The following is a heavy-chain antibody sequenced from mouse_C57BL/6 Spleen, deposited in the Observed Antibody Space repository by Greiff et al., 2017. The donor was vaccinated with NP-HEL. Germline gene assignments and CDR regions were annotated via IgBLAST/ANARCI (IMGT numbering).Heavy chain of an antibody. J-gene: IGHJ4*01. CDR1: GYTFTSYG. CDR2: IYPRSGNT. Sequence: QVQLKESGAELARPGASVKLSCKASGYTFTSYGISWVKQRTGQGLEWIGEIYPRSGNTYYNEKFKGKATLTADKSSSTAYMELRSLTSEDSAVYYCARYLSRHAMDYWGQGTSVTVSS. V-gene: IGHV1-81*01. CDR3: ARYLSRHAMDY.